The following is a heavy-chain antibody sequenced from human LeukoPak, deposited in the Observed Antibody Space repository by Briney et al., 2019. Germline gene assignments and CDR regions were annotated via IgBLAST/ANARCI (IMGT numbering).Heavy chain of an antibody. V-gene: IGHV3-7*01. CDR3: ARDVGPSDY. Sequence: GGSLGLSCAASGFTFSKYYMRWVRQAPGKGLEWVATIKEDGSEKSYVDSVKGRFTISRDNAKNSLYLQMNSLRVEDTAVYYCARDVGPSDYWGQGTLVTVSS. CDR1: GFTFSKYY. D-gene: IGHD1-26*01. J-gene: IGHJ4*02. CDR2: IKEDGSEK.